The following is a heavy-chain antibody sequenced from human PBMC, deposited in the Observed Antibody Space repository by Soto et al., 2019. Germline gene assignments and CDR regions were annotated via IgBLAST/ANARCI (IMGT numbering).Heavy chain of an antibody. CDR1: GFTFSSYV. CDR3: VISWISGYGEFEY. V-gene: IGHV3-30*03. D-gene: IGHD3-10*01. CDR2: ISNDGSNK. J-gene: IGHJ4*02. Sequence: QVQLVESGGGVVQPGRSLRLSCVASGFTFSSYVMHWVRQAPGKGLEWVAVISNDGSNKYYADSVQGRFTISRDNSKNTLSLQMNRLRVEDTAVYYWVISWISGYGEFEYWGQGTLVTVSS.